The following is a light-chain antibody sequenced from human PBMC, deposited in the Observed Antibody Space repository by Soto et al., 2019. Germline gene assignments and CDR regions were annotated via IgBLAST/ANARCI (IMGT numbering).Light chain of an antibody. Sequence: EIVLTQSPGTLSLSPGQRATLSCRTSQTLTSSYLAWYQQKPGQAPSLLIHDAFIRATGIPDRFSGSGSGTDFTLTIARLEPEDFAVYYCQQYGGSPRTFGQGTRLETK. CDR2: DAF. V-gene: IGKV3-20*01. CDR3: QQYGGSPRT. CDR1: QTLTSSY. J-gene: IGKJ5*01.